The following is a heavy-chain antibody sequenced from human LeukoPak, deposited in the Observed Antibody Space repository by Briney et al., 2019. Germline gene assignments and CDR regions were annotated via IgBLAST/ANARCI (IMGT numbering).Heavy chain of an antibody. CDR1: GYSFTSYW. V-gene: IGHV5-51*01. Sequence: GESLKISCKASGYSFTSYWIAWVRQMPGKGLAWMAIIYPGDSDTKYSPSFQGQVTISADKSISTAYLQWTSLKASDTAMYYCASSTAIVAQDYYYYMDVWGKGTTVTVSS. CDR2: IYPGDSDT. D-gene: IGHD6-6*01. CDR3: ASSTAIVAQDYYYYMDV. J-gene: IGHJ6*03.